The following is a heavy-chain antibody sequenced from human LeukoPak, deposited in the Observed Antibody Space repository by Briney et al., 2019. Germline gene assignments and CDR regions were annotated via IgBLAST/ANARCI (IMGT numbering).Heavy chain of an antibody. CDR3: ARGPHYYYDSSGYYY. CDR1: GFTFSSYA. CDR2: ISGSGGST. J-gene: IGHJ4*02. V-gene: IGHV3-23*01. Sequence: GGSLRLSCAASGFTFSSYAMSWVRQAPGKGLEWVSAISGSGGSTYYADSVKGRFTISRDNSKNTLYLQMNSLRDEDTAVYYCARGPHYYYDSSGYYYWGQRTLVTVSS. D-gene: IGHD3-22*01.